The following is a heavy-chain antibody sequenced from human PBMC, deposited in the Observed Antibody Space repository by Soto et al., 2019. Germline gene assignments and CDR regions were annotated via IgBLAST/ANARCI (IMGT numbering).Heavy chain of an antibody. CDR2: SYYSGST. D-gene: IGHD3-3*01. CDR1: GGSISRSSHY. Sequence: QLQLQESGPGLVKPSETLSLTCTVSGGSISRSSHYWGWIRQPPGKGLEWIGSSYYSGSTYYNPSLKSRVTISVDTSKNQFSLRLSAVTAADTVVDYCARPTEGYDFWSGYPGLFYPWGQGSLVTVS. J-gene: IGHJ5*02. CDR3: ARPTEGYDFWSGYPGLFYP. V-gene: IGHV4-39*01.